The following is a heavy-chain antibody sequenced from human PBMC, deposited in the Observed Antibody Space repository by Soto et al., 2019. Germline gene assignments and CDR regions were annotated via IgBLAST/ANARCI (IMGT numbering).Heavy chain of an antibody. D-gene: IGHD1-26*01. CDR3: ARVTAVGALTSAFDI. Sequence: PGGSLRLSCAASGFTFSSYAMSWVRQAPGKGLEWVSSISSSSSYIYYADSVKGRFTISRDNAKDSLYLQMNSLRAEDTAVYYCARVTAVGALTSAFDIWGQGTMVTVSS. J-gene: IGHJ3*02. CDR2: ISSSSSYI. CDR1: GFTFSSYA. V-gene: IGHV3-21*01.